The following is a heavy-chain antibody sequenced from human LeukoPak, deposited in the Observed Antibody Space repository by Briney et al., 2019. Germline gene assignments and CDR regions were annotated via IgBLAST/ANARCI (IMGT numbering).Heavy chain of an antibody. Sequence: ASETLSLTCTVSGGSIRRSSYHWSWIRQPPGKRLEWIGYIYDSGSTNYNPSLKSRVTISIDTSKNQFSLKLSSVTAADTAVYYCAREAYCGGDCYSGFDYWGQGTLVTVSS. D-gene: IGHD2-21*02. CDR1: GGSIRRSSYH. CDR2: IYDSGST. J-gene: IGHJ4*02. CDR3: AREAYCGGDCYSGFDY. V-gene: IGHV4-61*01.